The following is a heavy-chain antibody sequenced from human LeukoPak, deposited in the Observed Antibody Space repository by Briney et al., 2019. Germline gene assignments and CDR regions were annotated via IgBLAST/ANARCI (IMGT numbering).Heavy chain of an antibody. Sequence: PSETLPLTCTVSGGAISSYYWRWIPQPPGKGLEWIGDITHSGSTNYTPSLKSRVTISVDTSKNQFSLKLSSVTAADTAVYYCARVTVDTALVKEIFDYWGQGTLVTVSS. CDR2: ITHSGST. CDR3: ARVTVDTALVKEIFDY. V-gene: IGHV4-34*01. CDR1: GGAISSYY. D-gene: IGHD5-18*01. J-gene: IGHJ4*02.